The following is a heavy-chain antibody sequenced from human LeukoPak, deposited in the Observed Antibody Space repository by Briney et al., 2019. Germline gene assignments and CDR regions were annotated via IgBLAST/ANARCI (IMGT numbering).Heavy chain of an antibody. CDR3: ARVRFLEWLPDAFDI. CDR1: GGSISSYY. Sequence: SETLSLTCTVSGGSISSYYWSWIRQPPGKGLGWIGYIYYSGSTNYNPSLKSRVTISVDTSKNQFSLKLSSVTAADTAVYYCARVRFLEWLPDAFDIWGQGTMVTVSS. D-gene: IGHD3-3*01. V-gene: IGHV4-59*01. J-gene: IGHJ3*02. CDR2: IYYSGST.